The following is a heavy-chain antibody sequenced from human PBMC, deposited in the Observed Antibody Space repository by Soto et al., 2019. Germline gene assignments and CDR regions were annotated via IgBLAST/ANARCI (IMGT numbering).Heavy chain of an antibody. CDR1: GYSFTSYW. V-gene: IGHV5-51*01. J-gene: IGHJ6*02. CDR2: IYPGDSDT. D-gene: IGHD1-7*01. Sequence: GESLKISCKGSGYSFTSYWIGWVRQMPGKGLEWMGIIYPGDSDTRYSPSFQGQVTISADKSISTAYLQWSSLKASDTAMYYCATHSATKELRGTYYGMDVWGQATTVSV. CDR3: ATHSATKELRGTYYGMDV.